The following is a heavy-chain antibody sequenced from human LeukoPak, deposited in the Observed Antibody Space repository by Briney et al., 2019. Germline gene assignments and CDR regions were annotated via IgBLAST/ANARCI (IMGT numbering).Heavy chain of an antibody. J-gene: IGHJ4*02. CDR3: AKVESHSSREGIDY. D-gene: IGHD6-13*01. Sequence: GGSLRLSCAVSGFTFSSYAMSWVRQAPSKGLEWVSAISGSGGSIYYADSVKGRFTISRDNSKNTLYLQMNTLRAEDTAVYFCAKVESHSSREGIDYWGQGTLVTVSS. V-gene: IGHV3-23*01. CDR2: ISGSGGSI. CDR1: GFTFSSYA.